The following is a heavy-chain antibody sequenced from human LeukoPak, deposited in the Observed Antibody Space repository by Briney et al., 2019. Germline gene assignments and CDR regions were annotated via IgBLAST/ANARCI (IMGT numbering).Heavy chain of an antibody. CDR3: ARGDYYGSGSYSYYYYMDV. J-gene: IGHJ6*03. CDR2: IFHSGST. D-gene: IGHD3-10*01. V-gene: IGHV4-38-2*02. Sequence: RSSETLSLTCSVSGYSISSRHFWGWIRQSPGKGLEWIGSIFHSGSTYHNPSLKSRVTISVDTSKNEFSLKLTSVTAADTAVYYCARGDYYGSGSYSYYYYMDVWGKGTTVTISS. CDR1: GYSISSRHF.